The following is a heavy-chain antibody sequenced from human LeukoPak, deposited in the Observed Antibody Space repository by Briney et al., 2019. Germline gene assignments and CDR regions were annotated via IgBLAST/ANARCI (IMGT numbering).Heavy chain of an antibody. Sequence: SETLSLTCTVSGDSIGSYSWNWIRQPPGKGLEWIGYVYHTGSTNYNPSLKSRVTISVETSKNQFSLKLSSVTAADTAVYYCARDGAGPRHDYGDYTFDYWGQGALVSVSA. J-gene: IGHJ4*02. CDR1: GDSIGSYS. V-gene: IGHV4-59*01. D-gene: IGHD4-17*01. CDR3: ARDGAGPRHDYGDYTFDY. CDR2: VYHTGST.